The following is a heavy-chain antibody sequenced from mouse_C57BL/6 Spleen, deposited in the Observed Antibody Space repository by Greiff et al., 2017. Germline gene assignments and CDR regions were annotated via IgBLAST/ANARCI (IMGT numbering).Heavy chain of an antibody. CDR1: GYTFTEYT. CDR3: ARHEEGAYYGNYEGDAMDY. D-gene: IGHD2-10*01. Sequence: QVQLQQSGAELVKPGASVKLSCKASGYTFTEYTIHWVKQRSGQGLEWIGWFYPGSGSIKYNEKFKDKATLTAEKSSSTVYMELSRLTSEDSAVYFCARHEEGAYYGNYEGDAMDYWGQGTSVTVSS. V-gene: IGHV1-62-2*01. CDR2: FYPGSGSI. J-gene: IGHJ4*01.